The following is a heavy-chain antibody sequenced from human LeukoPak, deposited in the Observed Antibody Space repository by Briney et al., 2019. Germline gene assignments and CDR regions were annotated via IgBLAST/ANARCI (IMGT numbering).Heavy chain of an antibody. CDR3: ARQLVGAPFDY. CDR2: IYYSGST. D-gene: IGHD1-26*01. CDR1: GGSISSSSYY. Sequence: PSETLSLTCNVSGGSISSSSYYWGWIRQPPGKGLEWIGSIYYSGSTYYNPSLKSRVTISVDTSKNQFSLKLSSVTAADTAVYYCARQLVGAPFDYWGQGTLVTVSS. J-gene: IGHJ4*02. V-gene: IGHV4-39*01.